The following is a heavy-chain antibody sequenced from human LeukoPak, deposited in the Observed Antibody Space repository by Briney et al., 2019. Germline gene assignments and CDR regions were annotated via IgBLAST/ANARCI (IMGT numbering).Heavy chain of an antibody. D-gene: IGHD3-16*02. CDR3: ARGTAGYHSSYFDY. CDR1: GFTFSSYG. Sequence: GRSLRLSCAASGFTFSSYGMHWVRQAPGKGLEWVAVIWYDGSNKYYADSVKGRFTISRDNSKNTLYLQMNSLRAEDTAVYYCARGTAGYHSSYFDYWGQGTLVTVSS. V-gene: IGHV3-33*01. J-gene: IGHJ4*02. CDR2: IWYDGSNK.